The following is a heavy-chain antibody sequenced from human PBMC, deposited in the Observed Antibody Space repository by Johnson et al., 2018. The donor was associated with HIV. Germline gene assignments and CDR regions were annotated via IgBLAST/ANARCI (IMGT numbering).Heavy chain of an antibody. J-gene: IGHJ3*02. CDR1: GFTFSNVW. V-gene: IGHV3-15*01. D-gene: IGHD3-16*02. CDR2: IKRKIEGETT. Sequence: VQLVESGGGLVQPGGSLTLSCAASGFTFSNVWMTWVRQAPGKGLEWVGRIKRKIEGETTDYAAPVKGRFTISRDDSKNTLYLQMNSLTTEDTAVYYCTTAIVIDAFDIWGQGTMVTVSS. CDR3: TTAIVIDAFDI.